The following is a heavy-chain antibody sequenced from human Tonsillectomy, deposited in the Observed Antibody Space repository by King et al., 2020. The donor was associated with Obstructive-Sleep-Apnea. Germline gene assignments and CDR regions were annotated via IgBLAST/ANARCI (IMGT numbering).Heavy chain of an antibody. CDR2: IDWDDDK. Sequence: VTLKESGPALVKPTQTLTLTCTFSGFSLSTSGMCVSWIRQPPGKALEWLARIDWDDDKYYSTSLKTRLTISKDTSKNQVVLTMTNMDPVDTATYYCARIMCGTRYYYYYYGMDVWGQGTTVTVSS. J-gene: IGHJ6*02. V-gene: IGHV2-70*11. CDR1: GFSLSTSGMC. CDR3: ARIMCGTRYYYYYYGMDV. D-gene: IGHD2-21*01.